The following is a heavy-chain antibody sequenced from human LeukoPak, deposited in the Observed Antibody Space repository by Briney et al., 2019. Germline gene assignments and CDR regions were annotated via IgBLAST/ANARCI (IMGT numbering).Heavy chain of an antibody. D-gene: IGHD3-22*01. J-gene: IGHJ4*02. V-gene: IGHV4-39*01. CDR1: GGSISSSTYY. CDR3: ARHDYDSSGARRDYYFDY. Sequence: SETLSLTCTVSGGSISSSTYYWGWMRQSPGKGLEWIGSIYYNGYTYYNPSLKSRLTMSVDTSKNQFSLKLSSVTAADTAVYYCARHDYDSSGARRDYYFDYWGQGTLVTVSS. CDR2: IYYNGYT.